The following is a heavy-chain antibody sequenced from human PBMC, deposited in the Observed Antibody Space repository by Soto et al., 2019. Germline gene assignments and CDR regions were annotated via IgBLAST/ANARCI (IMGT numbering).Heavy chain of an antibody. CDR2: ISAYNGNT. CDR1: GYTFTSYG. CDR3: ARDRPYRNYGSSGYYYYFDY. Sequence: ASVKVSCKASGYTFTSYGISWVRQAPGQGLEWMGWISAYNGNTNYAQKLQGRVTMTTDTSTSTAYMELRSLRSDDTAVYYCARDRPYRNYGSSGYYYYFDYWGQGTLVTVSS. J-gene: IGHJ4*02. V-gene: IGHV1-18*01. D-gene: IGHD3-22*01.